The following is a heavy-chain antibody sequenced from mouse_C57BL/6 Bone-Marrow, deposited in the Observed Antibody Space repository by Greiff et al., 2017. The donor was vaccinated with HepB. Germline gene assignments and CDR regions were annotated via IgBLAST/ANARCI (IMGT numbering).Heavy chain of an antibody. CDR1: GFTFSDYG. CDR3: ARALYYGSSYGYFDV. D-gene: IGHD1-1*01. CDR2: ISSGSSTI. V-gene: IGHV5-17*01. J-gene: IGHJ1*03. Sequence: EVQRVESGGGLVKPGGSLKLSCAASGFTFSDYGMHWVRQAPEKGLEWVAYISSGSSTIYYADTVKGRFTISRDNAKNTLFLQMTSLRSEDTAMYYCARALYYGSSYGYFDVWGTGTTVTVSS.